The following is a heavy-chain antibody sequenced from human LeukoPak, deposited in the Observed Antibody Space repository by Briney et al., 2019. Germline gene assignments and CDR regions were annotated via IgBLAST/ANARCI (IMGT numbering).Heavy chain of an antibody. Sequence: GASVKVSCKASGYTFTRFALNWVRQAPGQGLQWMGWINTNSGHPTYAQGFTGRFVFSLDTSVSTAYLQISSLKAEDTAVYYCAREDPGAGTLNYYYYGMDVWGQGTTVTVSS. J-gene: IGHJ6*02. CDR3: AREDPGAGTLNYYYYGMDV. V-gene: IGHV7-4-1*02. CDR2: INTNSGHP. D-gene: IGHD1-1*01. CDR1: GYTFTRFA.